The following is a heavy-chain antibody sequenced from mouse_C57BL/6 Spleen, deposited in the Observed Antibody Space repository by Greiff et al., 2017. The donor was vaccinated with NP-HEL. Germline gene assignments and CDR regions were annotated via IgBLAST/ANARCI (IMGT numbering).Heavy chain of an antibody. CDR3: ARRITTVVAEDYFDY. V-gene: IGHV14-2*01. J-gene: IGHJ2*01. CDR2: IDPEDGET. D-gene: IGHD1-1*01. CDR1: GFNIKDYY. Sequence: VQLQQSGAELVKPGASVKLSCTASGFNIKDYYMHWVKQRTEQGLEWIGRIDPEDGETKYAPKFQGKATITADTSSTTAYLHLSSLTSEDTAVYYCARRITTVVAEDYFDYWGQGTTLTVSS.